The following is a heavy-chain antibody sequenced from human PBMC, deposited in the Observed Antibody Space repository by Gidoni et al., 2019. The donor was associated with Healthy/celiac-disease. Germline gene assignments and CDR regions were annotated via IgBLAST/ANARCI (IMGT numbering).Heavy chain of an antibody. CDR2: IYYSGST. Sequence: QVQLQASGPGLVKPSETLSLTCTVSGGSISSYYWSWIRQPPGKGLEWIGYIYYSGSTNYNPSLKSRVTISVDTSKNQFSRKLSSVTAADTAVYYCARGARGYSYGHDAFDIWGQGTMVTVSS. CDR1: GGSISSYY. V-gene: IGHV4-59*01. CDR3: ARGARGYSYGHDAFDI. D-gene: IGHD5-18*01. J-gene: IGHJ3*02.